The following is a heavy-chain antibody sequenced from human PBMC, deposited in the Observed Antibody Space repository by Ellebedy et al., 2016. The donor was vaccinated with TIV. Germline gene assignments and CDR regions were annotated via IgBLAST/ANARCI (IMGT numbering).Heavy chain of an antibody. Sequence: PGGSLRLSCAASGFTFSSYAMSRVRQAPGKGLEWVSTIRGSGGSTYYADSVKGRFTISRDNSKKMLYLQMNSLRDEDTDVYYCARFLVAVDAFDIWGQGTMVTVSS. CDR3: ARFLVAVDAFDI. V-gene: IGHV3-23*01. J-gene: IGHJ3*02. CDR1: GFTFSSYA. CDR2: IRGSGGST. D-gene: IGHD5-12*01.